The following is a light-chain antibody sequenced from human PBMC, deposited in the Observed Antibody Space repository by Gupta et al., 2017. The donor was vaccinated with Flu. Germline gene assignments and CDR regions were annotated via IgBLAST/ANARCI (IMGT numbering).Light chain of an antibody. CDR1: QSVSSN. V-gene: IGKV3-15*01. Sequence: EIMMTQSPATLSVSPGEGATLSCRASQSVSSNLAWYQQKLGQAPRLLIFGASTRATGIPARFSGSGYGTDFTLTISSRQSEDFAVYYCRQYNNWPPWTFGQGTRVEVK. CDR2: GAS. J-gene: IGKJ1*01. CDR3: RQYNNWPPWT.